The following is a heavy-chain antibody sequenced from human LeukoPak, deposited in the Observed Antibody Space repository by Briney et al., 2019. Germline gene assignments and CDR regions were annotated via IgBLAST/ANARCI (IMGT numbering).Heavy chain of an antibody. CDR2: ISSSSSYI. D-gene: IGHD1-26*01. CDR3: ARGGEPVGFDY. CDR1: GFSFSDYA. V-gene: IGHV3-21*01. Sequence: GGSLRLSCDASGFSFSDYAMHWVRQAPGKGLEWVSSISSSSSYIYYADSVKGRFTISRDNAKNSLSLQMNSLRAEDTAVYYCARGGEPVGFDYWGQGTLVTVSS. J-gene: IGHJ4*02.